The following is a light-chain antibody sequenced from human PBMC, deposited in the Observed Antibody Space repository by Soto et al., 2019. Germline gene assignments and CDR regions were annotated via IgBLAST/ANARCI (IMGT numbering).Light chain of an antibody. Sequence: VMTQSPATLSVSPGERATLSCRASQSLRSSLAWYQQKPGQAPRLLIYGASTRATGIPARFSGSGSGTEFTLTISSLRSEDSAIYYCQQYFEWPPMTFGQGTKVDNK. CDR3: QQYFEWPPMT. J-gene: IGKJ1*01. CDR1: QSLRSS. V-gene: IGKV3-15*01. CDR2: GAS.